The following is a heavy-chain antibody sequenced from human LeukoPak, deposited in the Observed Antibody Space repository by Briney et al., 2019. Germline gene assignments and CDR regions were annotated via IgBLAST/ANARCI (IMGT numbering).Heavy chain of an antibody. CDR3: ATRYGGNVDY. V-gene: IGHV4-34*01. J-gene: IGHJ4*02. CDR1: GGSFSGYY. Sequence: PSETLSLTCAVSGGSFSGYYWNWIRQPPGKGLEWIGEINHSGSTNYNPSLKSRVTISVDTSKNQFSLKLSSVTAADTAVYYCATRYGGNVDYWGQGTLVTVSS. D-gene: IGHD4-23*01. CDR2: INHSGST.